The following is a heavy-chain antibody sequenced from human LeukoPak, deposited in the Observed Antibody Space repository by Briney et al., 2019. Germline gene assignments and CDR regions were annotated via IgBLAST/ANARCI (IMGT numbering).Heavy chain of an antibody. V-gene: IGHV4-39*07. Sequence: SETLSLTCTVSGGSISSSSYYWGWIRQPPGKGLEWLGSIYYSGSTYYNPSLKSRVTISVDTSRNQFSLKLSSVTAADTAVYYCARVLPGLHSYYFDYWGQGTLVTVSS. CDR3: ARVLPGLHSYYFDY. CDR2: IYYSGST. CDR1: GGSISSSSYY. D-gene: IGHD3-16*01. J-gene: IGHJ4*02.